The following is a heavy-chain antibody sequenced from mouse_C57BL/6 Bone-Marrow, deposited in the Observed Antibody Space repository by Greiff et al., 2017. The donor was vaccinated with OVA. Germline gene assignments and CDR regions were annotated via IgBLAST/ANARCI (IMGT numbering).Heavy chain of an antibody. CDR3: AQLLRGRAY. V-gene: IGHV1-54*01. Sequence: QVQLQQSGAELVRPGTSVKVSCKASGYAFTNYLIEWVKQRPGQGLEWIGVINPGSGGTNYNEKFKGKATLTADKSSSTAYMQLSSLTSEDSAVYFCAQLLRGRAYWGQGTLVTVSA. D-gene: IGHD1-1*01. J-gene: IGHJ3*01. CDR1: GYAFTNYL. CDR2: INPGSGGT.